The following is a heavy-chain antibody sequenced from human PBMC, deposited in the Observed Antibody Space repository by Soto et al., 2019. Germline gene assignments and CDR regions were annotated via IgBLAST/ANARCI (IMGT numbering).Heavy chain of an antibody. Sequence: ASVKVSCKASGHTFTGYYMHWVRQAPGQGLEWMGWINPNSGGTNYAQKFQGRVTMTRDTSISTAYMELSRLRSDDTAVYYCASLDIAAAGTPFDYWGQGTLVTVSS. J-gene: IGHJ4*02. D-gene: IGHD6-13*01. CDR3: ASLDIAAAGTPFDY. CDR2: INPNSGGT. CDR1: GHTFTGYY. V-gene: IGHV1-2*02.